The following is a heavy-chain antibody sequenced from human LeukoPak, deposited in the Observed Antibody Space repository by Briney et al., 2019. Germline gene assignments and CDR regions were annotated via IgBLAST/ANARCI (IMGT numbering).Heavy chain of an antibody. J-gene: IGHJ4*02. D-gene: IGHD4-23*01. V-gene: IGHV1-18*01. CDR2: ISGYNGNT. CDR1: GYTFTSYG. CDR3: ARVGCGGNSPADY. Sequence: ASVTVSCKASGYTFTSYGISWVRQAPGQGLEWMGWISGYNGNTNYAQTLQGRVTMNTDTSTSTAYMELRSLRSDDTAVYYCARVGCGGNSPADYWGEGTLVTVSS.